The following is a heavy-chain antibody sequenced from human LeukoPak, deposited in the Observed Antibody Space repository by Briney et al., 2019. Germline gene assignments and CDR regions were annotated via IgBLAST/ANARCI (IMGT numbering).Heavy chain of an antibody. Sequence: PGGSLRLSCAASGFTFSSYAMSWVRQAPGKGLAWVSAISGSGSSTYYADSVKGRFTISRDNSKNTLYLQMNSLRAEDTALYYCAKRDGYNSNPLKDWGQGTLVTVSS. CDR3: AKRDGYNSNPLKD. CDR2: ISGSGSST. V-gene: IGHV3-23*01. D-gene: IGHD5-24*01. CDR1: GFTFSSYA. J-gene: IGHJ4*02.